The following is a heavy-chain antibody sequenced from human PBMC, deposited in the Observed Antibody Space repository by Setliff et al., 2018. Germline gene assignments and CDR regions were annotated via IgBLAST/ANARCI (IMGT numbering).Heavy chain of an antibody. CDR2: FDPEDGET. Sequence: ASVKVSCKVSGYTLTELSRHWVRQAPGKGLEWMGGFDPEDGETIYAQKFQGRVTMTEDTSTDTAYMELSSLRSEDTAVYYCARGGIGFSEITIFGVALYWFDPWGQGTLVTVSS. V-gene: IGHV1-24*01. CDR1: GYTLTELS. J-gene: IGHJ5*02. D-gene: IGHD3-3*01. CDR3: ARGGIGFSEITIFGVALYWFDP.